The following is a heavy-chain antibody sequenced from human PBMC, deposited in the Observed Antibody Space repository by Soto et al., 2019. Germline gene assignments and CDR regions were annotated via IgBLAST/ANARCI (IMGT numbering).Heavy chain of an antibody. Sequence: QVQLVESGGGVVQPGRSLRLSCAASGFRFSSYAIHWVRQAPGKGLEWVAVISYDGSNKNYADSVKGRFTVSRDNSKNTLYLQMNSLRTEDTAVYYCGRDEQSGLDYRGQGTLLTVSS. CDR3: GRDEQSGLDY. CDR1: GFRFSSYA. J-gene: IGHJ4*02. D-gene: IGHD3-3*01. CDR2: ISYDGSNK. V-gene: IGHV3-30-3*01.